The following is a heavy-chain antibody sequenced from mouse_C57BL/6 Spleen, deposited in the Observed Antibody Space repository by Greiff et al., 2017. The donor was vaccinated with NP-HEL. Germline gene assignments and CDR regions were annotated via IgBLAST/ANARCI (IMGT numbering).Heavy chain of an antibody. J-gene: IGHJ1*03. V-gene: IGHV5-12*01. Sequence: EVQRVESGGGLVQPGGSLKLSCAASGFTFSDYYMYWVRQTPEKRLEWVAYISNGGGSTYYPDTVKGRFTISRDNAKNTLYLQMSRLKSEDTAMYYCARRTGLRPYWYFDVWGTGTTVTVSS. CDR1: GFTFSDYY. D-gene: IGHD1-2*01. CDR2: ISNGGGST. CDR3: ARRTGLRPYWYFDV.